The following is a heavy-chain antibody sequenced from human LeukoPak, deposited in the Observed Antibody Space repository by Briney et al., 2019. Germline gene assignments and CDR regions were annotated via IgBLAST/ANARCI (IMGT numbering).Heavy chain of an antibody. CDR1: GFTFSSYW. J-gene: IGHJ6*02. CDR3: AREAGYSSSWTAGFYYYYGMDV. CDR2: ISSSSSTI. Sequence: PGGSLRLSCAASGFTFSSYWMNWVRQAPGKGLEWVSYISSSSSTIYYADSVKGRFTISRDNAKNSLYLQMNSLRDEDTAVYYCAREAGYSSSWTAGFYYYYGMDVWGQGTTVTVSS. D-gene: IGHD6-13*01. V-gene: IGHV3-48*02.